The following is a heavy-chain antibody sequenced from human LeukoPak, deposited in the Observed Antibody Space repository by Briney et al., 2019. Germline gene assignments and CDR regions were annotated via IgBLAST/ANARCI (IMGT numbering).Heavy chain of an antibody. J-gene: IGHJ6*03. CDR3: ARGIVVVPAAMREAGNYINYYYFIDV. CDR1: GGSISSYY. V-gene: IGHV4-59*01. D-gene: IGHD2-2*01. CDR2: IYYSGST. Sequence: PSETLSLTCTVSGGSISSYYWSWIRQPPGKGLEWIGYIYYSGSTNYNPSLKSRVTISVDTSKNQFSLKLSSVTAADTAVYYCARGIVVVPAAMREAGNYINYYYFIDVWGKGTTVTISS.